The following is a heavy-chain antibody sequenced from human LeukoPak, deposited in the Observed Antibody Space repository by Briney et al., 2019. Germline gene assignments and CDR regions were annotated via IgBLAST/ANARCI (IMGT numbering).Heavy chain of an antibody. V-gene: IGHV3-23*01. Sequence: PGGSLRLSCAASGFTFSSYAMSWVRQAPGKGLEWVSAISGSGGSTYYADSVKGRFTISRGNSKNTLYLQMNSLRAEDTAVYYCAKGLYYDFWSGYLAYWGQGTLVTVSS. J-gene: IGHJ4*02. CDR2: ISGSGGST. D-gene: IGHD3-3*01. CDR1: GFTFSSYA. CDR3: AKGLYYDFWSGYLAY.